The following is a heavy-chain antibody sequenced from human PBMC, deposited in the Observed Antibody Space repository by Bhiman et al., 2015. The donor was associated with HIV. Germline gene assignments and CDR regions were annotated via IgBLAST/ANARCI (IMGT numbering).Heavy chain of an antibody. CDR3: ARDRPTLNYYDSSGYSPFDY. J-gene: IGHJ4*02. D-gene: IGHD3-22*01. V-gene: IGHV3-48*03. Sequence: VQLVESGGGVVQPGRSLRLSCAASGFAFSTYKMNWVRQAPGKGLQWVSYISSSASKIYYADSVKGRFTISRDNTKNSLYLQMNSLRAEDTGVYYCARDRPTLNYYDSSGYSPFDYWGQGTLVTVSP. CDR1: GFAFSTYK. CDR2: ISSSASKI.